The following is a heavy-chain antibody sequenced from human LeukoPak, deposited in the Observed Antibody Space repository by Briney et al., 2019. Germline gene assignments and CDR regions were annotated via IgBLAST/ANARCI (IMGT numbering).Heavy chain of an antibody. J-gene: IGHJ6*02. Sequence: GRSLRLSCAASGFTFSSYGMHWVRQAPGKGLEWVAVIWYDGSNKYYADSVKGRFTISRDNSKNTLYLQMNSLRAEDTAVYYCARDIAVAPMKDSYYYYGMDVWGQGTTVTVSS. D-gene: IGHD6-19*01. CDR2: IWYDGSNK. CDR1: GFTFSSYG. CDR3: ARDIAVAPMKDSYYYYGMDV. V-gene: IGHV3-33*01.